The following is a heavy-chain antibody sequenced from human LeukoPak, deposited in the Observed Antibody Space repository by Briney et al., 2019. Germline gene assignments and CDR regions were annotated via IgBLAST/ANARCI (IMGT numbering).Heavy chain of an antibody. Sequence: SETLSLTCTVSGGSISSSSYYWGWIRQPPGKGLEWIGSIYYSGSTYYNPSLKSRVTISVGTSKNQFSLKLSSVTAADTAVYYCARHRTGSSWPFFDYWGQGTLVTVSS. CDR2: IYYSGST. J-gene: IGHJ4*02. CDR1: GGSISSSSYY. CDR3: ARHRTGSSWPFFDY. D-gene: IGHD6-13*01. V-gene: IGHV4-39*01.